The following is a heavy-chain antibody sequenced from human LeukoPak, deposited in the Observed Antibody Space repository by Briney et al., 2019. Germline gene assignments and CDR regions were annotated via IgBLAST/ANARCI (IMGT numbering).Heavy chain of an antibody. CDR1: GDSISGGDYY. CDR2: IYTSGST. J-gene: IGHJ3*02. D-gene: IGHD3-22*01. Sequence: SETLSLTCTVSGDSISGGDYYWSWIRQPAGKGLEWIGRIYTSGSTNYNPSLKSRVTISVDTSKNQLSLKLSSVTAADTAVYYCARGPYYYDGSGAFDIWGQGTMVTVSS. V-gene: IGHV4-61*02. CDR3: ARGPYYYDGSGAFDI.